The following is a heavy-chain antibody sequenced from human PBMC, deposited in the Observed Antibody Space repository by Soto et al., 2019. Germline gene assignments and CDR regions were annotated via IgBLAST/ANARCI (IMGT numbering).Heavy chain of an antibody. CDR3: ARAGSSWYAPDY. CDR2: INSDGSST. J-gene: IGHJ4*02. CDR1: GFTFSSYW. D-gene: IGHD6-13*01. V-gene: IGHV3-74*01. Sequence: SGGSLRLSCAASGFTFSSYWMHWVRQAPGKGLVRVSRINSDGSSTSYADSVKGRFTISRDNAKNTLYLQMNSLRAEDTAVYYCARAGSSWYAPDYWGQGTLVTVSS.